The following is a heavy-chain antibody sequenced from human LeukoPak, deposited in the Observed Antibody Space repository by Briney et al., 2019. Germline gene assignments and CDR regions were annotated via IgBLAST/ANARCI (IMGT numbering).Heavy chain of an antibody. J-gene: IGHJ5*02. CDR3: AKESLPINFKITMIVVVNSNPFDP. CDR2: ISYDGSNK. V-gene: IGHV3-30*18. D-gene: IGHD3-22*01. Sequence: PGGSLRLSCAASGFTFSSYGMHWVRQAPGKGLEWVAAISYDGSNKYYADSVKGRFTISRDNSKNTLYLQMNSLRAEDTAVYYCAKESLPINFKITMIVVVNSNPFDPWGQGTLVTVSS. CDR1: GFTFSSYG.